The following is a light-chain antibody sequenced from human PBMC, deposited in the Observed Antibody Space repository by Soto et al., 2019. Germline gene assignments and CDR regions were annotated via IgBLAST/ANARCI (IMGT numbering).Light chain of an antibody. V-gene: IGKV3-20*01. CDR1: QSVSSSY. CDR2: CAS. CDR3: QQYGSSPTWT. J-gene: IGKJ1*01. Sequence: EIVLTQSPGTLSLSPVERATLSFRASQSVSSSYLAWYQQKPGQAPRLLIDCASSRATGIPDRFSGSGSGTDFTLTISRLEPEDFAVYYCQQYGSSPTWTFGQGTKVDIK.